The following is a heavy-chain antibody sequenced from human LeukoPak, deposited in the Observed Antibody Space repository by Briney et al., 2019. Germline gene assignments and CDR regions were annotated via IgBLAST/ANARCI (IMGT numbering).Heavy chain of an antibody. D-gene: IGHD3-22*01. CDR3: ARTRYDSSGYYHSAPFDY. V-gene: IGHV3-30-3*01. CDR2: ILYDGSNK. CDR1: GFTFSRCA. J-gene: IGHJ4*02. Sequence: GRSLRLSCAASGFTFSRCALHWVRQAPGKGLDCVAVILYDGSNKYYADSVKGRFTISRDNSKNTLYLQMNSLRAEDTAVYYCARTRYDSSGYYHSAPFDYWGQGTLVTVSS.